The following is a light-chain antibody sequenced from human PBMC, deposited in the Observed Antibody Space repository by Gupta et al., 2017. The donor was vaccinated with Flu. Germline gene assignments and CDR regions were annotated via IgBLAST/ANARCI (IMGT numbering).Light chain of an antibody. V-gene: IGLV1-44*01. J-gene: IGLJ3*02. CDR3: AAWDYSLNGWV. CDR2: TNS. Sequence: SNSHIGTNTVNWYQQLPGTAPKLLLYTNSQRPSGVPDRFSGSKSGTSASLAISGLRSDDEADYYCAAWDYSLNGWVFGGGTKLTVL. CDR1: NSHIGTNT.